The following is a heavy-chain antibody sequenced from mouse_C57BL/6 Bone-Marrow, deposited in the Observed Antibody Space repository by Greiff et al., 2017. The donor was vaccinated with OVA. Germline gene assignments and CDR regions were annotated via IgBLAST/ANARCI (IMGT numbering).Heavy chain of an antibody. CDR3: ARDDYYWDFDV. CDR2: SRNKANDYTT. J-gene: IGHJ1*01. Sequence: EVKLVESGGGLVQSGRSLRLSCATSGFTFSDFYMEWVRQAPGKGLEWIAASRNKANDYTTEYSASVKGRFIVSRDTSQSILYLQMNALGAEDTAIYYCARDDYYWDFDVWGPGTTVTVSS. V-gene: IGHV7-1*01. CDR1: GFTFSDFY.